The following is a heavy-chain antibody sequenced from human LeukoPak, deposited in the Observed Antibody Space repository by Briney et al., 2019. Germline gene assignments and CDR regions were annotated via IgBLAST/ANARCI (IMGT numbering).Heavy chain of an antibody. CDR2: IKQDGSEK. D-gene: IGHD6-19*01. J-gene: IGHJ4*02. CDR1: GFTFSSYW. Sequence: PGGSLRLSCAASGFTFSSYWMSWVRQAPGKGLEWVANIKQDGSEKYFVDSVKGRFTISRDNAKNSLYLQMNSLRAEDTAVYSCARDQVAGTFDYWGQGTQATVSS. CDR3: ARDQVAGTFDY. V-gene: IGHV3-7*01.